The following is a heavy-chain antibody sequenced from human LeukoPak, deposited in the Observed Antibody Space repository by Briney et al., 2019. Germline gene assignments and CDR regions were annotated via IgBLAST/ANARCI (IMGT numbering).Heavy chain of an antibody. CDR3: AKSSYYDTSGFYREYYFDY. J-gene: IGHJ4*02. Sequence: PGGSLRLSCAASGFTFSSYSMNWVRQAPGKRLEWVSSMSSSGGSTYYADSVKGRFTFSRDNPKNTLYLQMNSLRAEDTAVYYCAKSSYYDTSGFYREYYFDYWGQGTLVTVSS. D-gene: IGHD3-22*01. CDR1: GFTFSSYS. CDR2: MSSSGGST. V-gene: IGHV3-23*01.